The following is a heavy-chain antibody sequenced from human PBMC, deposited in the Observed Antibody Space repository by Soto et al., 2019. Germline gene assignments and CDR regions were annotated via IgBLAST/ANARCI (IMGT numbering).Heavy chain of an antibody. CDR3: ANVRRVGEDY. D-gene: IGHD3-10*01. Sequence: GGSLRLSCAASEFTFSSYSMSWVRQAPGKGLEWVSAISSGGSTTYYADSVKGRISISRDNSKNTLYLQMNSLRAEDTAVYYCANVRRVGEDYWGQGTLVTVSS. J-gene: IGHJ4*02. CDR1: EFTFSSYS. V-gene: IGHV3-23*01. CDR2: ISSGGSTT.